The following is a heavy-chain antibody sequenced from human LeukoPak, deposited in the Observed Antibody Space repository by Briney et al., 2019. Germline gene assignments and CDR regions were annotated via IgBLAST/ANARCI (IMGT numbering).Heavy chain of an antibody. CDR1: GGSISSSSYY. V-gene: IGHV4-39*01. J-gene: IGHJ5*02. CDR2: IYYSGST. Sequence: SETLSLTCTVSGGSISSSSYYWGWIRQPPGKGLEWIGSIYYSGSTYYNLSLKSRVTISVDTSKNQFSLKLSSVTAADTAVYYCARPAIVNRYGSGTYYKIAGCFDPWGQGTLVTVS. CDR3: ARPAIVNRYGSGTYYKIAGCFDP. D-gene: IGHD3-10*01.